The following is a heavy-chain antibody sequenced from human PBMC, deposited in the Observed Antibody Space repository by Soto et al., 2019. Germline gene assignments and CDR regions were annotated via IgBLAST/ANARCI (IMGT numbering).Heavy chain of an antibody. CDR3: ARGVSSSWYDYYYGMDV. J-gene: IGHJ6*02. Sequence: QVQLQESGPGLVKPSGTLSLTCAVSGGSISSSNWWSWVRQPPGTGLEWIGEIFHSGSTNYNPSLKSRVTISVDKSKNQFSLKLSSVTAADTAVDYCARGVSSSWYDYYYGMDVWGQGTTVTVSS. CDR1: GGSISSSNW. CDR2: IFHSGST. V-gene: IGHV4-4*02. D-gene: IGHD6-13*01.